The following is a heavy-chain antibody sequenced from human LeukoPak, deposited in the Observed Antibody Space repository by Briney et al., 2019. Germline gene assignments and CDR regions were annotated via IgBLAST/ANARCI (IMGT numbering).Heavy chain of an antibody. J-gene: IGHJ4*02. V-gene: IGHV3-7*01. CDR2: IKQDGSEK. CDR3: ARGPYYDSSGYYYVPLYFDY. D-gene: IGHD3-22*01. Sequence: PGGSLRLSRAASVFTLSSYWIICVRQAPGKGLECVANIKQDGSEKYYVDSVKGRFTISRDNARNSLYLQMNSLRAEDTAVYYCARGPYYDSSGYYYVPLYFDYWGQGTLVTVSS. CDR1: VFTLSSYW.